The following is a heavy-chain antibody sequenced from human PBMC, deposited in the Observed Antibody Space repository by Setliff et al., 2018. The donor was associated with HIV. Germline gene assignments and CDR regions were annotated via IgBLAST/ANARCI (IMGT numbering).Heavy chain of an antibody. V-gene: IGHV3-23*01. CDR3: AKTLPTLYPPHDYYFAMDV. CDR1: GFTFRSYA. J-gene: IGHJ6*02. CDR2: ISGSGDST. D-gene: IGHD2-15*01. Sequence: LRLSCAASGFTFRSYAMSWVRQAPVKGLEWVSAISGSGDSTFYADSLKGRFTISRDNSKNTLYLQMNSLRAEDTAVYYCAKTLPTLYPPHDYYFAMDVWGQGTTVTVSS.